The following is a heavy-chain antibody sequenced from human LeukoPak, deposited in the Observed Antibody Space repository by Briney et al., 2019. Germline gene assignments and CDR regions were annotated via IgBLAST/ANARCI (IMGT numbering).Heavy chain of an antibody. V-gene: IGHV4-30-4*08. D-gene: IGHD2-2*01. J-gene: IGHJ6*03. Sequence: PSQTLSLTCTVSGGSISSGDYYWSWIRQPPGKGLEWIRYIYYSGSTYYNPSLKSRVTISVDTSKNQFSLKLSSVTAADTAVYYCARGEYGVADLVPAAIGHYYYYMDVWGKGTTVTVSS. CDR1: GGSISSGDYY. CDR3: ARGEYGVADLVPAAIGHYYYYMDV. CDR2: IYYSGST.